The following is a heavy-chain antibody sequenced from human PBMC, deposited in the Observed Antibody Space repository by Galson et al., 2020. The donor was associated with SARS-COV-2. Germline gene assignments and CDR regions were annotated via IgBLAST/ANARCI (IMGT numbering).Heavy chain of an antibody. D-gene: IGHD1-26*01. CDR1: GGSISSRDYF. V-gene: IGHV4-39*01. CDR3: ARRRVYYKSGGVWFDP. CDR2: IHYNGNT. J-gene: IGHJ5*02. Sequence: SETLSLTCTVSGGSISSRDYFWGWIRQPPGKGLEWIGTIHYNGNTFYNPSLKSRVTISVDTSKNRFSLNLHSVTAADTAVYYCARRRVYYKSGGVWFDPWCQGTLVIVSS.